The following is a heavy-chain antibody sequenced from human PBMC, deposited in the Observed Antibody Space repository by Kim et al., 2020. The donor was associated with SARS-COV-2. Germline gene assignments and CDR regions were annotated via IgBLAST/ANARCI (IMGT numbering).Heavy chain of an antibody. CDR3: ARDPGGMDV. J-gene: IGHJ6*02. CDR2: ST. D-gene: IGHD3-10*01. V-gene: IGHV4-59*01. Sequence: STNYTPSLKGRVTISVNTSKNQFSLKLSSVTAADTAVYYCARDPGGMDVWGQGTTVTVSS.